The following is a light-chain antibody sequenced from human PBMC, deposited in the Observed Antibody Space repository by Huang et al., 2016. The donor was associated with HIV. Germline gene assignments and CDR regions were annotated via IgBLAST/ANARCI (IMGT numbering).Light chain of an antibody. CDR1: QRISRK. V-gene: IGKV3-15*01. CDR2: GAS. Sequence: ERVMTQSTVTLSVSPGERANFSCMASQRISRKLALYQQKPGQAPRLLVFGASTRVTGIPARVSGSGSRTEFTLTSSSLQSEDFAVYYCQQYNNWPFTFGPGTRVDIK. CDR3: QQYNNWPFT. J-gene: IGKJ3*01.